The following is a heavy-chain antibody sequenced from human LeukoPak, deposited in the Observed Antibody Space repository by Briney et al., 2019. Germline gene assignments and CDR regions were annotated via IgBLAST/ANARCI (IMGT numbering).Heavy chain of an antibody. J-gene: IGHJ4*02. V-gene: IGHV3-23*01. Sequence: GGSLRLSCAASGFTFSSYAMNWVRKAPGKGLEWVSAITGSGGRTYYADSVKGRFTISRDNSKNTLYLQMNSLRPEDTAVYYCGREIEAPGKTLDYWGQGTLVTVSS. CDR3: GREIEAPGKTLDY. CDR2: ITGSGGRT. CDR1: GFTFSSYA.